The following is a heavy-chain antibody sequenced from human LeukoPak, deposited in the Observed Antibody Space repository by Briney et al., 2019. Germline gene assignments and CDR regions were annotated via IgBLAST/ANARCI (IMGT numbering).Heavy chain of an antibody. CDR3: ARDAHLRNYDSSGYSLYYYYYMDV. CDR1: GGSISSSSYY. Sequence: PSETLSLTCTVSGGSISSSSYYWGWIRQPPGKGLEWIGSTYYSGSTYYNPSLKSRVTISVDTSKNQFSLKLSSVTAADTAVYYCARDAHLRNYDSSGYSLYYYYYMDVWGKGTTVTISS. V-gene: IGHV4-39*07. D-gene: IGHD3-22*01. CDR2: TYYSGST. J-gene: IGHJ6*03.